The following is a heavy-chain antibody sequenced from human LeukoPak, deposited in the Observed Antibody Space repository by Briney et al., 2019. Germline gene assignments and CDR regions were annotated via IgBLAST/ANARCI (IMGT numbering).Heavy chain of an antibody. CDR1: GGSFSGYY. J-gene: IGHJ4*02. CDR3: ARGPLLRVFPG. V-gene: IGHV4-34*01. CDR2: INHSGST. Sequence: PSETLSLTCAVYGGSFSGYYWSWIRQPPGKGLEWIGEINHSGSTNYNPSLKSRVTISVDTSKNQFSLKLSSVTAADTAVYYCARGPLLRVFPGWGQGTLVTVSS.